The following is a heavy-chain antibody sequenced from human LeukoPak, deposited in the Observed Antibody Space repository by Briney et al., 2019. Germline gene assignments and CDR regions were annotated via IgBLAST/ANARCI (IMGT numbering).Heavy chain of an antibody. J-gene: IGHJ4*02. CDR3: AKDLIITIGYYFDY. V-gene: IGHV3-23*01. D-gene: IGHD3-9*01. CDR1: GFTFSSYA. CDR2: ISGSGGST. Sequence: GGSLRLSCAASGFTFSSYAMNWVRQAPGKGQEWVSAISGSGGSTYYADSVKGRFTISRDNSKNTLYLQMNSLRAEDTAVYYCAKDLIITIGYYFDYWGQGTLVTVSS.